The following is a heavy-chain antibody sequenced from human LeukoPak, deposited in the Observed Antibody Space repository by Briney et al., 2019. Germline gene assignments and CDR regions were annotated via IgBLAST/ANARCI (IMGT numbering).Heavy chain of an antibody. J-gene: IGHJ5*01. CDR1: GFTFSSYS. D-gene: IGHD6-6*01. Sequence: GGSLRLSCAASGFTFSSYSMNWVRQAPGKGPEWVSCVSSHSDYIYYADSVKGRFTISRDNAKNSLYLQKHSLRAENTAVYYCAKDQRRYGSSSTGPFDSWGQGTLVTVSS. CDR2: VSSHSDYI. V-gene: IGHV3-21*01. CDR3: AKDQRRYGSSSTGPFDS.